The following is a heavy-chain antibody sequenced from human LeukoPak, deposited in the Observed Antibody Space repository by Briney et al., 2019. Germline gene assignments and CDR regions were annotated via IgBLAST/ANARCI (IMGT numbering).Heavy chain of an antibody. J-gene: IGHJ4*02. Sequence: PSEALSLTCTVSGGSISSGGYYWSWIRQHPGKGLEWIGYIYYSGSTYYNPSLKSRVTISVDTSKNQFSLKLSSVTAADTAVYYCARAGGDLKRESTRWGQGTLVTVSS. V-gene: IGHV4-31*03. CDR2: IYYSGST. D-gene: IGHD2-21*02. CDR3: ARAGGDLKRESTR. CDR1: GGSISSGGYY.